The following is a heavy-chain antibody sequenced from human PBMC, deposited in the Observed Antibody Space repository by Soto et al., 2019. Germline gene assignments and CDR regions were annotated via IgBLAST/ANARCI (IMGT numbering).Heavy chain of an antibody. CDR2: IKSKTDGGTT. CDR1: GFTFSNAW. CDR3: TIIMTTVTSFDY. D-gene: IGHD4-17*01. J-gene: IGHJ4*02. Sequence: VQLVESGGGLVQPGGSLRLSCAASGFTFSNAWMSWVRQAPGKGLEWVGRIKSKTDGGTTDYAAPVKGRFTISRDDSKNMLYLQMNSLKTEDTAVYYCTIIMTTVTSFDYWGQGTLVTVSS. V-gene: IGHV3-15*01.